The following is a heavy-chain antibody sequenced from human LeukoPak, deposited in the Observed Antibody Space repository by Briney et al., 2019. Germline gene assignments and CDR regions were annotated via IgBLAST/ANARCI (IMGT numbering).Heavy chain of an antibody. CDR1: GYSISSGYY. Sequence: SETLSLTCAVSGYSISSGYYWGWIRQPPGTGLDWIGSISRSGSTYYNPSLRSRVTISIDTSKNQFSLRLNSVTATDTAVYYCARVGGYSYGNYYFNYWGQGTLVTVSS. V-gene: IGHV4-38-2*01. CDR3: ARVGGYSYGNYYFNY. CDR2: ISRSGST. D-gene: IGHD5-18*01. J-gene: IGHJ4*02.